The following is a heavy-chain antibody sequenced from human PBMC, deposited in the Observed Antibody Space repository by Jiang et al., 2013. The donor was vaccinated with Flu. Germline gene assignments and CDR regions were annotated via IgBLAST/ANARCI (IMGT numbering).Heavy chain of an antibody. CDR3: ARDRPDYDILTGNYRDWFDP. V-gene: IGHV1-18*01. CDR1: GYTFSSYG. J-gene: IGHJ5*02. Sequence: GAEVKKPGASVRVSCKASGYTFSSYGITWVRQAPGQGLEWMGWISGYNGNTNYGQKAQGRVAMTTDTSTSTAYMELRSLRSDDTAVYYCARDRPDYDILTGNYRDWFDPWGQGTLVTVSS. D-gene: IGHD3-9*01. CDR2: ISGYNGNT.